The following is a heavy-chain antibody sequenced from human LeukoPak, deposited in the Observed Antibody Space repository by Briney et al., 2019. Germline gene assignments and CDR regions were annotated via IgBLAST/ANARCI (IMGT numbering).Heavy chain of an antibody. V-gene: IGHV3-21*01. J-gene: IGHJ1*01. CDR3: AREPTSLIL. D-gene: IGHD2-21*01. Sequence: KTGGSLRLSCAASGFTFSNYGMSWVRQAPGKGLEWVSSISSSSTYIYYADSVKGRFTISRGNAKNSLYLQMNSLRAEDTAVYYCAREPTSLILWGQGTLVTVSS. CDR1: GFTFSNYG. CDR2: ISSSSTYI.